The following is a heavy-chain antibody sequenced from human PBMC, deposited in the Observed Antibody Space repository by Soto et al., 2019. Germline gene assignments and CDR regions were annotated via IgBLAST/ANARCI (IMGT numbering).Heavy chain of an antibody. CDR2: SSSNGGIT. CDR1: GFTFSSFA. J-gene: IGHJ4*02. D-gene: IGHD2-15*01. V-gene: IGHV3-64D*06. Sequence: GGSLRLSCSASGFTFSSFAMHLVRQAPGKGLDYVSASSSNGGITYYAYSVRGRFTISRDNSKKTLYLQMSSLRAEDTAVYYCVKGAVDIVVGVPAYFDYWGQGTLVTVSS. CDR3: VKGAVDIVVGVPAYFDY.